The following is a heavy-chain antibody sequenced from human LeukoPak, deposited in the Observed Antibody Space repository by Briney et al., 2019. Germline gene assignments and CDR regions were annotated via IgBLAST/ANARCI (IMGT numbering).Heavy chain of an antibody. CDR3: AKSRWETYAVRAFDI. D-gene: IGHD1-26*01. J-gene: IGHJ3*02. V-gene: IGHV3-23*01. CDR1: GFALSNYA. CDR2: ISGGGST. Sequence: GGSLRLSCVASGFALSNYALTWVRQAPGKGLEWVSAISGGGSTYYAASVKGRFTISRDNPKNALYLQMNSLRAEDTAIYYCAKSRWETYAVRAFDIWGQGTMVTVSS.